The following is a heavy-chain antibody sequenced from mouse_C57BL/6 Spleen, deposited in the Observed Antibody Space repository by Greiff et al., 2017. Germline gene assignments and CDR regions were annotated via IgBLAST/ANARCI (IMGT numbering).Heavy chain of an antibody. D-gene: IGHD2-4*01. CDR1: GYSITSGYY. CDR2: ISYDGSN. Sequence: VQLQQSGPGLVKPSQSLSLTCSVTGYSITSGYYWNWIRQFPGNKLEWMGYISYDGSNNYNPSLKNRISITRDTSKNQFFLKLNSVTPEDTATYYCARRVDYDGGYAMDYWGQGTSVTVSS. V-gene: IGHV3-6*01. CDR3: ARRVDYDGGYAMDY. J-gene: IGHJ4*01.